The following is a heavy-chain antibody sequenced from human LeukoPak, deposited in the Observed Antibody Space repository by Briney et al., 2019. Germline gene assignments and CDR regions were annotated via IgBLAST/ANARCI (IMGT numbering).Heavy chain of an antibody. Sequence: GGSLRLSCAPSGFTFSTYAMSWLRHATGKGLEWVSAVSSSGTNTNYANVVKGRFTISRDNSKNMLYLQMSGLRAEDTAVYYCAKGMTALTTIDYWGQGTLVTVSS. D-gene: IGHD4-17*01. V-gene: IGHV3-23*01. CDR1: GFTFSTYA. CDR3: AKGMTALTTIDY. CDR2: VSSSGTNT. J-gene: IGHJ4*02.